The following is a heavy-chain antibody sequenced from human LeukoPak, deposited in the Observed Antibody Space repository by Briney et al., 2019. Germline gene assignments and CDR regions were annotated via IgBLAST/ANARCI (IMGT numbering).Heavy chain of an antibody. CDR2: ISGSGGST. J-gene: IGHJ5*02. D-gene: IGHD3/OR15-3a*01. V-gene: IGHV3-23*01. CDR3: AKGTGINHFHRFDP. Sequence: SGGSLRLSCAASGFTFSSYAMNWVRQAPGKGLEWVSGISGSGGSTYYADSVKGRFTISRDNSKNTLSLQMNSLRADDTALYYCAKGTGINHFHRFDPWGQGTLVTVSS. CDR1: GFTFSSYA.